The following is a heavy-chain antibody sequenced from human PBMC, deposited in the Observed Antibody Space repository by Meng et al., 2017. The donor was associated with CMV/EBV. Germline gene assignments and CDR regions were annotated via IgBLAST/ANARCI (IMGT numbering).Heavy chain of an antibody. CDR2: IIPIFGTA. Sequence: SVKVSCKASGGTFSSYAISWVRQAPGQGLEWMGGIIPIFGTANYAQKFQGRVTITTDESTGTAYMELSSLRSEDTAVYYCARGGVVVVPAAQPQPYYYYYGMDVWGQGTTVTVSS. D-gene: IGHD2-2*01. CDR1: GGTFSSYA. V-gene: IGHV1-69*05. CDR3: ARGGVVVVPAAQPQPYYYYYGMDV. J-gene: IGHJ6*02.